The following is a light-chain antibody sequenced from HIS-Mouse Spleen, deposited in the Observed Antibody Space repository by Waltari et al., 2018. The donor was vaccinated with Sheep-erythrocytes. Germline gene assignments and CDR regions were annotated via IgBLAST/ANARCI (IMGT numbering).Light chain of an antibody. J-gene: IGKJ4*01. CDR3: QQSYSTPPLT. CDR2: DAS. Sequence: DIQMTQSPSSLSASVGDRVTITCQASQDISNYLNWYQQKPGKAPKRLIYDASNLETGVPSRFSGSGSGTDFTFTISSLQPEDIATYYCQQSYSTPPLTFGGGTKVEIK. V-gene: IGKV1-33*01. CDR1: QDISNY.